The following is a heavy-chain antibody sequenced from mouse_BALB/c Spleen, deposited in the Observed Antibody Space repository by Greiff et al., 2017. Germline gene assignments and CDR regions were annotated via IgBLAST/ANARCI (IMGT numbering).Heavy chain of an antibody. V-gene: IGHV7-3*02. CDR1: GFTFTDYY. CDR3: ARGGYYGSSQPSYYYAMDY. D-gene: IGHD1-1*01. J-gene: IGHJ4*01. CDR2: IRNKANGYTT. Sequence: EVKLVESGGGLVQPVGSLRLSCATSGFTFTDYYMSWVRQPPGKALEWLGFIRNKANGYTTEYSASVKGRFTISRDNSQSILYLQMNTLRAEDSATYYCARGGYYGSSQPSYYYAMDYWGQGTSVTVSS.